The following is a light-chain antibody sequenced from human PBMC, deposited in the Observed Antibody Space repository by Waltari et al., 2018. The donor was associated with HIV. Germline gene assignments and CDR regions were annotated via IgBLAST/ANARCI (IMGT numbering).Light chain of an antibody. CDR1: SSNIGAGYE. J-gene: IGLJ2*01. V-gene: IGLV1-40*01. CDR2: GNS. CDR3: QSYDSNLSGL. Sequence: QSELTQPPSVSAAPGQRVTISCTGSSSNIGAGYEVHWYQQVPGRAPKVVIYGNSNRPSGVPDRFSGSKSGSSASLVITGLQSEDEADYYCQSYDSNLSGLFGGGTKVTVL.